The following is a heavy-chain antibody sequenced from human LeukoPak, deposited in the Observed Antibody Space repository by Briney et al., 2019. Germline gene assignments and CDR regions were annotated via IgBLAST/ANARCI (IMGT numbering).Heavy chain of an antibody. CDR2: IYYAGST. D-gene: IGHD6-13*01. CDR3: ARQLSRSSWYYFDH. Sequence: PSESLSLTCTVSVDSLSSASYCWGWVRQPPGKWLEWIGSIYYAGSTYYNPSLQRRVTISVDASKTQFSLKLSSVTAADTAVYYCARQLSRSSWYYFDHWGQGTLVTVSS. J-gene: IGHJ4*02. V-gene: IGHV4-39*01. CDR1: VDSLSSASYC.